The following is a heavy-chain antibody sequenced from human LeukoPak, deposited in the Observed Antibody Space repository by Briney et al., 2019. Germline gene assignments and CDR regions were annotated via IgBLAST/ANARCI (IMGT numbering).Heavy chain of an antibody. J-gene: IGHJ3*02. V-gene: IGHV3-11*04. CDR2: ISSSGSTI. CDR1: GFTFSDYY. CDR3: ARATVTTLEDAFDI. Sequence: GGSLRLSCAASGFTFSDYYMSWIRQAPATGPEGVSYISSSGSTIYYADSVKGRFTISRDNAKNSLYLQMNSLRAEDTAVYYCARATVTTLEDAFDIWGQGTMVTVSS. D-gene: IGHD4-11*01.